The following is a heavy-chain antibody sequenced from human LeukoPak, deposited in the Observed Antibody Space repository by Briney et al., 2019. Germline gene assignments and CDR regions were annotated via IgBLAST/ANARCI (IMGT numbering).Heavy chain of an antibody. CDR3: AREHYDSSGYHLDY. J-gene: IGHJ4*02. CDR2: ISSSGSTI. V-gene: IGHV3-48*03. CDR1: GFTFSSYE. D-gene: IGHD3-22*01. Sequence: GGSLRLSCAASGFTFSSYEMNWVRQAPGKGLEWVSYISSSGSTIYYADSVKGRFTISRDNAKNSLYLQMNSLRAEDTAVYYCAREHYDSSGYHLDYWGQGTLVTVSS.